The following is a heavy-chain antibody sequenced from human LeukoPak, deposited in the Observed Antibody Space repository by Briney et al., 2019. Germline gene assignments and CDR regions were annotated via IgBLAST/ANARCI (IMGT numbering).Heavy chain of an antibody. V-gene: IGHV5-51*01. CDR3: AGWNYYGSGSYSFDP. J-gene: IGHJ5*02. Sequence: GESLKISCKGSGYRFTSFWIGWVRQMPGKGLEWMGIIYPADSETRYSPSFQGQVTITADKSISTAYLQWSSLKASDTAMYYCAGWNYYGSGSYSFDPWGQGTLVTVSS. CDR2: IYPADSET. CDR1: GYRFTSFW. D-gene: IGHD3-10*01.